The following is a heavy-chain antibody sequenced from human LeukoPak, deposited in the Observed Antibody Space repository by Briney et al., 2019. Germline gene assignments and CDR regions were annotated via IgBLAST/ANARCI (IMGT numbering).Heavy chain of an antibody. D-gene: IGHD5-12*01. CDR2: IAYDGSNT. CDR3: AKDIVILTTSLYNWFDP. CDR1: GFTFSSYG. Sequence: GGSLRLSCTASGFTFSSYGMQCVREAPGKGVEEGADIAYDGSNTYYLASVKGRFIISRDNSRNTLYLQMNSLRLQDTAVYYCAKDIVILTTSLYNWFDPGGQSTLVTVSS. J-gene: IGHJ5*02. V-gene: IGHV3-33*05.